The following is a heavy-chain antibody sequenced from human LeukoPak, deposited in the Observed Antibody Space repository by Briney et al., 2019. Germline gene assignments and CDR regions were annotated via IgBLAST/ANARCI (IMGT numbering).Heavy chain of an antibody. CDR2: ISSRGSTI. CDR1: GFTFSDYY. V-gene: IGHV3-11*01. J-gene: IGHJ4*02. Sequence: GGSLRLSCAASGFTFSDYYMSWLRQAPGKGLEWVSYISSRGSTIYYADSVKGRFTISRDNAKNSLYLQMNSLRAEDTVVYYCARDAYCSSTSCYGDYWGQGTLVTVSS. D-gene: IGHD2-2*01. CDR3: ARDAYCSSTSCYGDY.